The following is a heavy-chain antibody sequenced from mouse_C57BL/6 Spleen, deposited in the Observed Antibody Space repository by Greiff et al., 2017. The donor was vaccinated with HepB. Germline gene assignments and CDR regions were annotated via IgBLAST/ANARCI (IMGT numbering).Heavy chain of an antibody. J-gene: IGHJ1*03. CDR3: ASWYPSCLGYFDV. CDR1: GYTFTDYY. CDR2: INPYNGGT. V-gene: IGHV1-19*01. D-gene: IGHD1-1*02. Sequence: EVQLQQSGPVLVKPGASVKMSCKASGYTFTDYYMNWVKQSHGKSLEWIGVINPYNGGTSYNQQFKGKATLTVDKSSSTAYMELNSLTSEDSAVYYYASWYPSCLGYFDVWGTGTTVTVSS.